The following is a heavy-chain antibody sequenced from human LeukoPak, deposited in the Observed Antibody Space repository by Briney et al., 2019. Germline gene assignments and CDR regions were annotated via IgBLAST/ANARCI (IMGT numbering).Heavy chain of an antibody. Sequence: GGCLSLSCAVSGLILSNYWMIWVRQTPARGVEWVARIKQDGSEKYYVHSVKGRFTISRDNAKNPLYLQMNSLTAEDTAVYYCASRNYGGSPLPLDYWGQGTLVTVSS. V-gene: IGHV3-7*03. CDR1: GLILSNYW. D-gene: IGHD4-23*01. CDR3: ASRNYGGSPLPLDY. J-gene: IGHJ4*02. CDR2: IKQDGSEK.